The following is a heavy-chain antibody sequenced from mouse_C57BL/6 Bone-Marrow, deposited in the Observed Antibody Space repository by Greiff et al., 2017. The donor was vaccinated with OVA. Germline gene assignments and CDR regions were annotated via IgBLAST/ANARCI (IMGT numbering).Heavy chain of an antibody. CDR2: INPNNGGT. Sequence: EVKLMESGPELVKPGASVKIPCKASGYTFTDYNMDWVKQSHGKSLEWIGDINPNNGGTIYNQKFKGKATLTVDKSSSTAYMELRSLTSEDTAVYYCAREAYDGSWFAYWGQGTLVTVSA. V-gene: IGHV1-18*01. CDR3: AREAYDGSWFAY. D-gene: IGHD2-3*01. CDR1: GYTFTDYN. J-gene: IGHJ3*01.